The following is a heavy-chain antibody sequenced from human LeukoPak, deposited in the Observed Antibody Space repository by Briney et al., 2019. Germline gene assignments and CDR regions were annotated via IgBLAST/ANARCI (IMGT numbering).Heavy chain of an antibody. V-gene: IGHV3-7*01. J-gene: IGHJ3*02. CDR3: ARAMVRGAYDAFDI. D-gene: IGHD3-10*01. Sequence: GGSLRLSCVASGFTFSNLWMNWVRQAPGKGLEWVANIKQDGSEKYYVDSVKGRFTISRDNAKNSLYLQMNSLRAEDTAVYYCARAMVRGAYDAFDIWGQGTMVTVSS. CDR2: IKQDGSEK. CDR1: GFTFSNLW.